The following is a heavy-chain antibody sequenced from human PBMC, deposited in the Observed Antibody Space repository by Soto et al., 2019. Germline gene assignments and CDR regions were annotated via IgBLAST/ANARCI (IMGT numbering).Heavy chain of an antibody. CDR3: ARRYGYSFDY. D-gene: IGHD1-1*01. Sequence: PAETLSLTCTVFGGSISRGGYYWGWIRQPPGKGLEWIGYIYYSGGTNYNPSLKSRVTISVDTSKNQFSLKLSSVTAADTAVYYCARRYGYSFDYWGQGTLVTVSS. CDR2: IYYSGGT. CDR1: GGSISRGGYY. J-gene: IGHJ4*02. V-gene: IGHV4-61*05.